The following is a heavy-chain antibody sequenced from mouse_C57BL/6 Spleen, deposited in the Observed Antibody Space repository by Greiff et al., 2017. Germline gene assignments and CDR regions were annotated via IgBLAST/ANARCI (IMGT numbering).Heavy chain of an antibody. D-gene: IGHD6-1*01. J-gene: IGHJ4*01. CDR2: ISSGGDYI. Sequence: EVMLVESGEGLVKPGGSLKLSCAASGFTFSSYAMSWVRQTPEKRLEWVAYISSGGDYIYFADTVKGRFTISRDNARNTLYLQMSSLKSEDTAMYYCTRECFYYAMDYWGQGTSVTVSS. CDR3: TRECFYYAMDY. CDR1: GFTFSSYA. V-gene: IGHV5-9-1*02.